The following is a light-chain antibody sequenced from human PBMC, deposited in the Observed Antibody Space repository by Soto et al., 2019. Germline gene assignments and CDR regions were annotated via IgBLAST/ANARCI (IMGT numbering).Light chain of an antibody. CDR3: QQHSNWPLT. CDR1: QSVGTN. V-gene: IGKV3-11*01. Sequence: EIVLTQSPATLSVSPGERATLSCRASQSVGTNFAWYQQKPGQAPGLLIYEASTRATGIPARFSGSGSGTDSTLTISSLEPEDFAVYYCQQHSNWPLTFGGGTKVDIK. J-gene: IGKJ4*01. CDR2: EAS.